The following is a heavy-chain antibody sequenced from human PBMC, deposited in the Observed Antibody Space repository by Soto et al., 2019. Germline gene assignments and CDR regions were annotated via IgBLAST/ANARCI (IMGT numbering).Heavy chain of an antibody. D-gene: IGHD2-15*01. V-gene: IGHV4-34*01. CDR2: INHNTNT. J-gene: IGHJ5*02. CDR3: ARGVRLFRRSFDP. CDR1: GGSFSDTY. Sequence: QVHLQQWGAGLLKPSETLSLTCAVYGGSFSDTYWNWFRQPPGKGLEWIGEINHNTNTIYNPSLRNGVTISLATSTSHLSLELTSVTAADSAVYYCARGVRLFRRSFDPWGQGTLVTVSS.